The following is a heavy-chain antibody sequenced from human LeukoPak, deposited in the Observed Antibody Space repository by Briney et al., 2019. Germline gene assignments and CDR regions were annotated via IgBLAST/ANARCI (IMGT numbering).Heavy chain of an antibody. CDR1: GFTFSSYW. CDR3: ARAHVEMATSDAFDI. Sequence: GGSLRLSCAASGFTFSSYWMSWVRQAPGKGLEWVANIKQDGSEKYYVDSVKGRFTISRDNAKNSLYLQMNSLRAEDTAVYYCARAHVEMATSDAFDIWGQGTMVTVSS. V-gene: IGHV3-7*01. CDR2: IKQDGSEK. D-gene: IGHD5-24*01. J-gene: IGHJ3*02.